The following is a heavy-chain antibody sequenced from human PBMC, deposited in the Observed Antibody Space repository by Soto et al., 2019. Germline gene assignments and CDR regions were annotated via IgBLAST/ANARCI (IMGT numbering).Heavy chain of an antibody. V-gene: IGHV3-23*01. Sequence: EVQLLESGGGLVQPGGSLRLSCAASGFSFSKYAMIWVRQAPGKGQEWVSGITSSGSTIEYAASVKGRFTISRDNSKNTVYLPMNSVRPEVNAMYYCAKDAVSGDGLWLVADWGQGTQVTVS. CDR1: GFSFSKYA. CDR3: AKDAVSGDGLWLVAD. J-gene: IGHJ4*02. D-gene: IGHD2-21*02. CDR2: ITSSGSTI.